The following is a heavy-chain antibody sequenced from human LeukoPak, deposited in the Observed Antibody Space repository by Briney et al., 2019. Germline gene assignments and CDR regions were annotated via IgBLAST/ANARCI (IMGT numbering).Heavy chain of an antibody. V-gene: IGHV3-53*01. CDR1: GLSVSGNY. CDR3: ARGGNSGGSLRSPFDI. CDR2: LDGGGST. Sequence: GGSLRLSCAASGLSVSGNYMSWVRQPPGKGPEGVSVLDGGGSTYYAASVKGRFTIPRNKSKNTLYLQINSLRAEATAVYYCARGGNSGGSLRSPFDIWGRGTMVTVSS. J-gene: IGHJ3*02. D-gene: IGHD2-15*01.